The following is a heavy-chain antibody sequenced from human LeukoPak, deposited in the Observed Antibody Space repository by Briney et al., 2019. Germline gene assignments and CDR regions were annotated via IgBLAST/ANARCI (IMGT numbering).Heavy chain of an antibody. CDR3: ANTPMVRGPAGGAEYFQH. J-gene: IGHJ1*01. CDR1: GFTFSSYV. D-gene: IGHD3-10*01. V-gene: IGHV3-23*01. CDR2: ISGSGGST. Sequence: GGSLRLSCAASGFTFSSYVMSWVRQAPGKGLEWVSAISGSGGSTYYADSVKGRFTISRDNSKNTLYLQMNSPRAEDTAVYYCANTPMVRGPAGGAEYFQHWGQGTLVTVSS.